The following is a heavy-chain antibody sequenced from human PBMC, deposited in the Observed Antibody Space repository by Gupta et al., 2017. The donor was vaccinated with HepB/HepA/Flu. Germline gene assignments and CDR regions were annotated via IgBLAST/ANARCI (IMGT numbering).Heavy chain of an antibody. CDR3: AREPRYYYGMDV. V-gene: IGHV4-59*01. J-gene: IGHJ6*02. CDR2: IHYTGSA. CDR1: GDSIGSYY. Sequence: QVQLQESGPGLVTASETLSLTCTLSGDSIGSYYWSWIRQPPGKGLEWIGYIHYTGSANYNPSLKSRVTISVDTSKNQVSLKVTSVTAADTAVYYCAREPRYYYGMDVWGQGTTVTVSS.